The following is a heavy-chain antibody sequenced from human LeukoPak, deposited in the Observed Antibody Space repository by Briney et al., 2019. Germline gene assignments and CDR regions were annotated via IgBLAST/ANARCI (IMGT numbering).Heavy chain of an antibody. CDR2: IYYIGSP. Sequence: PSETLSLTCTVSGGSISSSSYYWGWIRQSPSQGLEWLGSIYYIGSPYYNPSLNSGRVTISVDTSKNQFSLKLASVTAEDTAVYYCARMTITKRAMDVWGQGTTVTVSS. CDR3: ARMTITKRAMDV. V-gene: IGHV4-39*01. J-gene: IGHJ6*02. CDR1: GGSISSSSYY. D-gene: IGHD5-24*01.